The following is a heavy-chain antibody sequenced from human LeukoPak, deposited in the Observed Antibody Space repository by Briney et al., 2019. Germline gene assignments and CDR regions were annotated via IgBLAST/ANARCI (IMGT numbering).Heavy chain of an antibody. D-gene: IGHD3-10*01. CDR3: AKSGGNTSSREFFDS. Sequence: GGSLRLSCAASGFTVSSNYMSWVRQAPGKGLEWVSVIYTDGSTYYADSVKGRFTISRDNSKNTLYLQMNSLRAEDAAVYFCAKSGGNTSSREFFDSWGQGTLVTVSS. CDR2: IYTDGST. CDR1: GFTVSSNY. V-gene: IGHV3-53*05. J-gene: IGHJ4*02.